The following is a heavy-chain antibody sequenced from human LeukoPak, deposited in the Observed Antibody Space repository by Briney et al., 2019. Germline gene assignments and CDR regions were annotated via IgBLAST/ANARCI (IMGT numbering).Heavy chain of an antibody. CDR2: IYSGGST. CDR3: ARMGRGSSGESYYYYYYGMDV. Sequence: GGSLRLSCAASGFTVSSNYMSWVRQAPGKGLEWVSVIYSGGSTYYADSVKGRFTISRDNSKNTLYLQMNSLRAEDTAVYYCARMGRGSSGESYYYYYYGMDVWGQGTTVTVSS. J-gene: IGHJ6*02. CDR1: GFTVSSNY. V-gene: IGHV3-53*01. D-gene: IGHD3-10*01.